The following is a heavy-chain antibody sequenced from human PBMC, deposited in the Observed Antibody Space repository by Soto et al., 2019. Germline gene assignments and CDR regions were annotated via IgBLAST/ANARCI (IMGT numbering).Heavy chain of an antibody. V-gene: IGHV4-34*01. D-gene: IGHD4-17*01. CDR1: GGSFSGYY. CDR2: INHSGST. CDR3: ARDYGDYVKWFDP. Sequence: PSETLSLTCAVYGGSFSGYYWSWIRQPPGKGLEWIGEINHSGSTNYNPSLKSRVTISVDTSKNQFSLKLSSVTAADTAVYYCARDYGDYVKWFDPWGQGTLVTVSS. J-gene: IGHJ5*02.